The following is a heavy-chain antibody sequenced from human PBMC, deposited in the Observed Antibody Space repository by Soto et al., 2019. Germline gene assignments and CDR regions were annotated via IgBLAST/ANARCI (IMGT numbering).Heavy chain of an antibody. Sequence: VPGNVDLKTAGYAMTRYGIHLGRKATVQSLEWTGWMKAGNGNTKYAEKFQGRVAMTMDTSASTAYLERSRLRSEDTAVYYCARDPNDSRAYHTHYYYGMDVSGQGTTVSVYS. V-gene: IGHV1-3*01. CDR1: GYAMTRYG. D-gene: IGHD3-22*01. J-gene: IGHJ6*01. CDR2: MKAGNGNT. CDR3: ARDPNDSRAYHTHYYYGMDV.